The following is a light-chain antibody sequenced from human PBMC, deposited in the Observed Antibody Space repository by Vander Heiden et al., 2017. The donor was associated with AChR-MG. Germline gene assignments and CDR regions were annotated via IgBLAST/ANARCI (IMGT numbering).Light chain of an antibody. CDR1: QSLLHSNGYNY. CDR2: LGS. CDR3: MQALQTSIT. V-gene: IGKV2-28*01. Sequence: DIVMTQSPPSLPVTPGEPASISRRSSQSLLHSNGYNYLDWYLQKPGQSPQLLIYLGSNRASGVPDRLSGSGSGTDFTLKISRVEAEDVGVYYCMQALQTSITFGHGTRLEIK. J-gene: IGKJ5*01.